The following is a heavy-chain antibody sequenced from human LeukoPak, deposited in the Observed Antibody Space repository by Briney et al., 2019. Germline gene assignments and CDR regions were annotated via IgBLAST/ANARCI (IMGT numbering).Heavy chain of an antibody. J-gene: IGHJ4*02. CDR1: GYTFTSYD. D-gene: IGHD5-18*01. CDR2: MNPNSGNT. Sequence: VSVKVSCKASGYTFTSYDINWVRQATGQGLEWMGWMNPNSGNTGYAQKFQGRVTMTRNTSISTAYMELSSLRSEDTAVYYCARDGGQLWPRYYFDYWGQGTLVTVSS. V-gene: IGHV1-8*01. CDR3: ARDGGQLWPRYYFDY.